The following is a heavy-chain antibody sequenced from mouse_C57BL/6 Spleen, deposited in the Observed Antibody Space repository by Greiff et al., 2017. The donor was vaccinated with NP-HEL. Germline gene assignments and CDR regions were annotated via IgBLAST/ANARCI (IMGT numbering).Heavy chain of an antibody. D-gene: IGHD1-1*01. CDR1: GYTFTDYE. CDR2: IDPETGGT. V-gene: IGHV1-15*01. Sequence: QVQLQQSGAELVRPGASVTLSCKASGYTFTDYEMHWVKQTPVHGLEWIGAIDPETGGTAYNQKFKGKAILTADKSSSTAYMELRSLTSEDSAVYYCTRAGVTTVKDYFDYWGQGTTLTVSS. J-gene: IGHJ2*01. CDR3: TRAGVTTVKDYFDY.